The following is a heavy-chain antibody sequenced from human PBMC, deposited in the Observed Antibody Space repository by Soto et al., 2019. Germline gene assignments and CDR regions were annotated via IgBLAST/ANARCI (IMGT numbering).Heavy chain of an antibody. CDR2: INPNSGGT. CDR3: ARGRWLQLRDAEYFQH. Sequence: ASVKVSGKASGYTFTGYYMHWVRQAPGQGLEWMGWINPNSGGTNYAQKFQGWVTMTRDTSISTAYMELSRLRSDDTAVYYCARGRWLQLRDAEYFQHWGQGTLVTVSS. CDR1: GYTFTGYY. D-gene: IGHD5-12*01. J-gene: IGHJ1*01. V-gene: IGHV1-2*04.